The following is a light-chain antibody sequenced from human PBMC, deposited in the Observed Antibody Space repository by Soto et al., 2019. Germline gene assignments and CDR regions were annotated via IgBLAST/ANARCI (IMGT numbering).Light chain of an antibody. J-gene: IGKJ5*01. Sequence: GVKQSPGTLSLTTGERATLSCRASQTVSRNNLVWYQQRPGQPPRLLIYGASTRATGIPARFSGSGSGTEFTLTISSLQSEDFAVYYCQQYGSSPRTFGQGTRLEI. CDR2: GAS. CDR3: QQYGSSPRT. V-gene: IGKV3-20*01. CDR1: QTVSRNN.